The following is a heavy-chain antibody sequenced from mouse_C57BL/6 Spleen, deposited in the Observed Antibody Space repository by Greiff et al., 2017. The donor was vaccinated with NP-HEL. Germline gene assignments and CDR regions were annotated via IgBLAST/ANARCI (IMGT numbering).Heavy chain of an antibody. CDR2: LDPSDSYT. J-gene: IGHJ2*01. Sequence: QVQLQQPGAELVMPGASVKLSCKASGYTFTSYWMHWVKQRPGQGLEWIGELDPSDSYTNYNQKFKGKSTLTVDKSSSTAYMQLSSLTSEDSAVYYCSSYSGSSLDYWGQGTTLTVSS. CDR3: SSYSGSSLDY. CDR1: GYTFTSYW. D-gene: IGHD1-1*01. V-gene: IGHV1-69*01.